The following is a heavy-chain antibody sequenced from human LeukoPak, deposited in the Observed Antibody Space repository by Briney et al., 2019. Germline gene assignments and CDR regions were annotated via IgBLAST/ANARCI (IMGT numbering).Heavy chain of an antibody. D-gene: IGHD1-26*01. V-gene: IGHV4-34*01. CDR1: GGSFSGYY. CDR3: ARDRVLVGAGIDH. J-gene: IGHJ4*02. CDR2: INHSGST. Sequence: SETLSLTCAVCGGSFSGYYWSWIRQPPGKGLEWIGEINHSGSTNYNPSLKSRVTISVDTSKNQFSLKLISVTAADTAVYYCARDRVLVGAGIDHWGQGTLVTVSS.